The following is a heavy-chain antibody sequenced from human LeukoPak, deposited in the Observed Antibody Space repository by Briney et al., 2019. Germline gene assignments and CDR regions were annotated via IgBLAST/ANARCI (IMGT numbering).Heavy chain of an antibody. Sequence: GASVKVSCKASGGTFSSYAISWVRQAPGQGLEWMGRIIPILGIANYAQKFQGRVTITADKSTSTAYMELSSLRSEDTAVYYCARAPSIVNYYYYYMDVWGKGTTVTVSS. CDR2: IIPILGIA. V-gene: IGHV1-69*04. CDR1: GGTFSSYA. J-gene: IGHJ6*03. D-gene: IGHD2-15*01. CDR3: ARAPSIVNYYYYYMDV.